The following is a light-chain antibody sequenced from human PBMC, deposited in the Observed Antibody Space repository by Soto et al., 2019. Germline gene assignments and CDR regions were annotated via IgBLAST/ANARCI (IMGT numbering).Light chain of an antibody. J-gene: IGKJ4*01. V-gene: IGKV3-11*01. CDR3: QQRSNWPPTGLT. CDR2: DAS. CDR1: QSVRTY. Sequence: ESVLTQSPATLSLSPGERATLSCRASQSVRTYLAWYQQKPGQAPRLLIYDASNRATGIPARFGGSGSGTDFILTISSLEPEDFAVYYCQQRSNWPPTGLTFGGGTKVDIK.